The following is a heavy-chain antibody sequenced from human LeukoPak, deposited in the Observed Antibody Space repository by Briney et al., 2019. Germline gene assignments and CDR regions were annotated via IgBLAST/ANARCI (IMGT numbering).Heavy chain of an antibody. D-gene: IGHD3-22*01. Sequence: WETLSLTCTVSGGFISSYYWSWLRQPPGKGLEWVGYIYYSGSTNYSPSLKCRVTISVDTSKNQFPLKLSSVTAADAAVYYCATSYYDSSDAFDIWGQGTMVTVSS. CDR2: IYYSGST. CDR3: ATSYYDSSDAFDI. CDR1: GGFISSYY. J-gene: IGHJ3*02. V-gene: IGHV4-59*08.